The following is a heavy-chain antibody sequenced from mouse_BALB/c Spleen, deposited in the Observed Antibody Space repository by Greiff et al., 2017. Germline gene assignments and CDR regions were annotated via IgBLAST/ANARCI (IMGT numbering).Heavy chain of an antibody. CDR2: IRNKANGYTT. CDR3: ARGGYAMDY. J-gene: IGHJ4*01. V-gene: IGHV7-3*02. Sequence: EVQLQESGGGLVQPGGSLRLSCATSGFTFTDYYMSWVRQPPGKALEWLGFIRNKANGYTTEYSASVKGRFTISRDNSQSILYLQMNTLRAEDSATYYCARGGYAMDYWGQGTSVTVSS. CDR1: GFTFTDYY.